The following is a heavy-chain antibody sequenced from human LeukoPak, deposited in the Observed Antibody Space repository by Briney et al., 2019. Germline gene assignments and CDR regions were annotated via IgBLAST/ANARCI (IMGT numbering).Heavy chain of an antibody. D-gene: IGHD2-2*02. CDR3: AKELYCSSTSCYSRYYYYYYGMDV. CDR1: GFTFSSYA. V-gene: IGHV3-30-3*01. CDR2: ISYDGSNK. Sequence: GGSLRLSCAASGFTFSSYAMHWVRQAPGKGLEWVAVISYDGSNKYYADSVKGRFTISRDNSKNTLYLQMNSLRAEDTAVYYCAKELYCSSTSCYSRYYYYYYGMDVWGQGTTVTVSS. J-gene: IGHJ6*02.